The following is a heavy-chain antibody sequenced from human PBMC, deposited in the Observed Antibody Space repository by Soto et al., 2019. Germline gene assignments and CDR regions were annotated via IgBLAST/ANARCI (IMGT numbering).Heavy chain of an antibody. CDR2: INHSGSA. Sequence: PSETLSLTCAVYGESFSGHIWTWIRQTPGKGPQWIGQINHSGSASYSPSLKSRVTISVHTSNSQFSLELSSVTAADTAVYYCARGLITGSHYSGGWYYFDSWGQGTQVTVSS. J-gene: IGHJ4*02. V-gene: IGHV4-34*01. D-gene: IGHD6-19*01. CDR1: GESFSGHI. CDR3: ARGLITGSHYSGGWYYFDS.